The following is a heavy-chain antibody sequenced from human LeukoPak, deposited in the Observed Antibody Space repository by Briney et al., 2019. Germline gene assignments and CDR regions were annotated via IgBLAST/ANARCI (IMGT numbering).Heavy chain of an antibody. V-gene: IGHV1-69*04. J-gene: IGHJ4*02. CDR3: AREASLETYYYDSSGYYDY. Sequence: GASVKVSCKASGGTFSSYAISWVRQARGQGLEWMGRIIPILGIANYAQKFQGRVTITADKSTSTAYMELSSLRSEDTAVYYCAREASLETYYYDSSGYYDYWGQGTLVTVSS. CDR1: GGTFSSYA. D-gene: IGHD3-22*01. CDR2: IIPILGIA.